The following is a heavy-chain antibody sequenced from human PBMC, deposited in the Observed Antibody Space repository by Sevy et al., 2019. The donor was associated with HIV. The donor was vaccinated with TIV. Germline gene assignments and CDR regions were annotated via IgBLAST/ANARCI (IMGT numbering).Heavy chain of an antibody. CDR1: GHTLTQLS. CDR3: ATTREYYSDNSGYLDY. Sequence: ASVKVSCKVSGHTLTQLSMHWVRQTPGKGLEWMGRFDPEDGTTIYAQKFQGRVTMTEDTSTDTAYLELSSLRSEDTAVYYCATTREYYSDNSGYLDYWGRGTLVTVSS. J-gene: IGHJ4*02. CDR2: FDPEDGTT. V-gene: IGHV1-24*01. D-gene: IGHD3-22*01.